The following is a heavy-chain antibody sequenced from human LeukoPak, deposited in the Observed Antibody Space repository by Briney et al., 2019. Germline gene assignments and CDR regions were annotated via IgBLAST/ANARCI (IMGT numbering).Heavy chain of an antibody. D-gene: IGHD5-18*01. CDR1: GGTFSTYA. V-gene: IGHV1-69*05. CDR2: IIPIFGTA. J-gene: IGHJ6*03. CDR3: ARTPQRSYYYYNMDV. Sequence: ASVKVSCKASGGTFSTYAITWVRQAPGQGLEWMGGIIPIFGTANYAQKFQDRVTITTDASTSTVYMELTSLRSEDTAVYYCARTPQRSYYYYNMDVWGKGTTVTVAS.